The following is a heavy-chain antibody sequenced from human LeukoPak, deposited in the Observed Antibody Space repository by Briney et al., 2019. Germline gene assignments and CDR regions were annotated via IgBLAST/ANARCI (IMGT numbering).Heavy chain of an antibody. J-gene: IGHJ4*02. CDR1: GGTFSSYA. CDR3: ARVHSSSSSRSYYFDY. CDR2: IIPIFGTA. V-gene: IGHV1-69*06. D-gene: IGHD6-6*01. Sequence: SVKVSCKASGGTFSSYAISWVRQAPGQGLEWMGGIIPIFGTANYAQKFQGRVTITADKSTSTAYMELSSLRSEDTAVYYCARVHSSSSSRSYYFDYWGQGTLVTVSS.